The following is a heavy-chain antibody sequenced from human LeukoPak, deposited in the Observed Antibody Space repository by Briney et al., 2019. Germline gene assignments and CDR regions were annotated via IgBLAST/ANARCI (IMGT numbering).Heavy chain of an antibody. CDR3: ATHNDWRYDY. D-gene: IGHD2-21*01. CDR1: GFTFSDYW. CDR2: IKQDGNEK. J-gene: IGHJ4*02. Sequence: PGGSLRLSCAASGFTFSDYWMSWVRQAAGKGLEWVANIKQDGNEKYYVDAVKGRFTVSRDNAKNSLYLQLNSLRAEDAALYYCATHNDWRYDYWGQGTLVTVSS. V-gene: IGHV3-7*01.